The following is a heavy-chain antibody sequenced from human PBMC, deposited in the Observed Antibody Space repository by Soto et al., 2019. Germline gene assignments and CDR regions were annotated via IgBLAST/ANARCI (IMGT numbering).Heavy chain of an antibody. V-gene: IGHV3-64D*09. J-gene: IGHJ4*02. D-gene: IGHD3-10*01. CDR1: GFTFSSYA. CDR3: VTDWAYGSGSYYFDY. Sequence: GGSLRLSCSASGFTFSSYAMHWVRQAPGKGLEYVSAISSNGGSTYYADSVKGSFTISRDNSKNTLYLQMSSLRAEDTAVDYCVTDWAYGSGSYYFDYWGQGTLVTVSS. CDR2: ISSNGGST.